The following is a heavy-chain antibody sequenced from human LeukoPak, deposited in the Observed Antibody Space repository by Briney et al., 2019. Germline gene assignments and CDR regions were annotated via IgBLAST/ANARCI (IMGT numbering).Heavy chain of an antibody. CDR3: AKDPRYQYEADI. CDR1: GFTFSSYG. J-gene: IGHJ3*02. Sequence: GGSLGLSCAASGFTFSSYGMHWVRQAPGKGLEWVAVISYDGSNKYYADSVKGRFTISRDNSKNTLYLQMNSLRAEDTAVYYCAKDPRYQYEADIWGQGTMVTVSS. CDR2: ISYDGSNK. D-gene: IGHD2-2*01. V-gene: IGHV3-30*18.